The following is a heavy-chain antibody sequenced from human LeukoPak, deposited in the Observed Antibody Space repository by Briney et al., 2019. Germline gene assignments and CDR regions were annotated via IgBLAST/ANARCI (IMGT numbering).Heavy chain of an antibody. J-gene: IGHJ2*01. CDR2: IYHSGST. Sequence: SETLSLTCAVSGYSISSGYYWGWIRQPPGKGLEWIGSIYHSGSTYYNPSLKSRVTISVDTSKNQFSLKLSSVTAADTAVYYCASQLTDWGRGTLVTVSS. CDR1: GYSISSGYY. V-gene: IGHV4-38-2*01. D-gene: IGHD1-1*01. CDR3: ASQLTD.